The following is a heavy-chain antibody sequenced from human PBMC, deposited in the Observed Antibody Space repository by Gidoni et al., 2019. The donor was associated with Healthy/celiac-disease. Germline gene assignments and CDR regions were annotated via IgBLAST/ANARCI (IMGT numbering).Heavy chain of an antibody. J-gene: IGHJ2*01. CDR2: ISAHNGNT. CDR1: GYTFTSYG. D-gene: IGHD6-13*01. V-gene: IGHV1-18*04. Sequence: QVQLVQSGSKGKNPGASVEVSCKDSGYTFTSYGISWVRQAPGQGLEWMGWISAHNGNTNHAQKLQGRVTMTTDTSTSTAYMELRSLRSDDTAVYYCARKLVDYWYFDLWGRGTLVTVSS. CDR3: ARKLVDYWYFDL.